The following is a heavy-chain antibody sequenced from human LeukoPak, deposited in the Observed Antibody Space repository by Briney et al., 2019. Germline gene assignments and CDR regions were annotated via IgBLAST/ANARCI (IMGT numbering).Heavy chain of an antibody. Sequence: GGSLRLSCAASGLTFSSHLMNWVRQAPGKGLEWVANINQDGSKKNYVDSVKGRFTISRDNAKNSLYLQMHSLRAEDTAVYYCEGAWSWGQGTLVTVSS. V-gene: IGHV3-7*01. J-gene: IGHJ5*02. D-gene: IGHD6-19*01. CDR1: GLTFSSHL. CDR3: EGAWS. CDR2: INQDGSKK.